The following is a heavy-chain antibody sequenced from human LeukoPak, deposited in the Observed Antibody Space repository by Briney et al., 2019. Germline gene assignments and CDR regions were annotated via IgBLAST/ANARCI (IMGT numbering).Heavy chain of an antibody. CDR1: GFTVSGDY. Sequence: GGSLRLSCAVSGFTVSGDYMSWARQAPGKGLEWVSVIYSGGSTYYADSVKGRFTISRDNSKNMLYLQMNSLRAEDTAVYYCAREDASSLDYWGQGTLVTVSS. J-gene: IGHJ4*02. V-gene: IGHV3-53*01. CDR3: AREDASSLDY. CDR2: IYSGGST.